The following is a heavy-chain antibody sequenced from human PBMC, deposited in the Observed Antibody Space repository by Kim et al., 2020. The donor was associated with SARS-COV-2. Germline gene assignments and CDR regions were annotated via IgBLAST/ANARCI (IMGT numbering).Heavy chain of an antibody. CDR3: ARDLQVWEGATPFVGY. CDR2: ISYDGSNK. V-gene: IGHV3-30*04. J-gene: IGHJ4*02. CDR1: GFTFSSYA. D-gene: IGHD1-26*01. Sequence: GGSLRLSCAASGFTFSSYAMHWVRQAPGKGLEWVAVISYDGSNKYYVDSVKGRFTISRDNSKNTLYLQMNSLRAEDTAVYYCARDLQVWEGATPFVGYWGQGTLVTVSS.